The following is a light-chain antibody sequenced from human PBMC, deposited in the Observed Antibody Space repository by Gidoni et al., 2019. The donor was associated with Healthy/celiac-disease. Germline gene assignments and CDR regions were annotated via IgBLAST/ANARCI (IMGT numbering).Light chain of an antibody. CDR2: AAS. J-gene: IGKJ3*01. V-gene: IGKV1-39*01. Sequence: DIQMTQSPSSLSASVGDRVTITCRASQSISSYLNWYQQKPGKAPKPLIYAASSLQSGVPSRFSGSGSGTDFTLTISSLQPEDFATYYCQQSYSTPCTFGPGTKVDIK. CDR1: QSISSY. CDR3: QQSYSTPCT.